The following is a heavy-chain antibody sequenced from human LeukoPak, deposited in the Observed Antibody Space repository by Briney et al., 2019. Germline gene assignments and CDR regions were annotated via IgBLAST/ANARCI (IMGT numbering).Heavy chain of an antibody. CDR1: GFTFSNYW. V-gene: IGHV3-7*01. J-gene: IGHJ5*02. CDR2: TNQDGSRE. Sequence: GGSLRLSCAASGFTFSNYWMGWVRRAPGKGLEWVANTNQDGSREKYADSVRGRFTVSRDNAKNSVYLQMNSLGVEDTAIYYCARDSGWTFDPWGQGTLDTVSS. CDR3: ARDSGWTFDP. D-gene: IGHD6-19*01.